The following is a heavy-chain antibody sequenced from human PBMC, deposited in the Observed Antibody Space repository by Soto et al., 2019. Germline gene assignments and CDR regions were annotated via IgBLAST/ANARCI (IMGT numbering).Heavy chain of an antibody. D-gene: IGHD3-22*01. Sequence: QVQLVQSGAEVKKPGASVKVSCKASGYTFTGYYMHWVRQAPGQGLEWMGWINPNSGGTNYAQKCQGWVTMTRDTSISTAYMELSRLRSDDTAVYYCARDYYDSSGYKHYYYYYGMDVWGQGTTDTVSS. CDR3: ARDYYDSSGYKHYYYYYGMDV. CDR2: INPNSGGT. J-gene: IGHJ6*02. V-gene: IGHV1-2*04. CDR1: GYTFTGYY.